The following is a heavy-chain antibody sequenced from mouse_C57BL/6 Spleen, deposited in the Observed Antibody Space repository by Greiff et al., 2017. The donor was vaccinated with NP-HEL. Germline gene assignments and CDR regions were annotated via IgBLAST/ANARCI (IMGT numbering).Heavy chain of an antibody. CDR3: AREDYDYGARGSWFAY. Sequence: DVMLVESGGGLVKPGGSLKLSCAASGFTFSDYGMHWVRQAPEKGLEWVAYISSGSSTIYYADTVKGRFTISRDNAKNTLFLQMTSLRSEDTAMYYCAREDYDYGARGSWFAYWGQGTLVTVSA. J-gene: IGHJ3*01. D-gene: IGHD2-4*01. CDR1: GFTFSDYG. V-gene: IGHV5-17*01. CDR2: ISSGSSTI.